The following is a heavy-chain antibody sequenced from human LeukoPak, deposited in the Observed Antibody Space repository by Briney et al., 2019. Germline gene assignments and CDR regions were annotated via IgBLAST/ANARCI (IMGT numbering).Heavy chain of an antibody. V-gene: IGHV4-31*03. Sequence: SETLSLTCTVSGGSISSGGYYWSCIRQHPGNGLEWIGYIYYSGSTYYNPSLKSRVTISIDTSKNQFSLKLSSVTAADTAVYYCARVEGPAQYYFDYWGQGTLVTVSS. CDR1: GGSISSGGYY. J-gene: IGHJ4*02. CDR2: IYYSGST. CDR3: ARVEGPAQYYFDY.